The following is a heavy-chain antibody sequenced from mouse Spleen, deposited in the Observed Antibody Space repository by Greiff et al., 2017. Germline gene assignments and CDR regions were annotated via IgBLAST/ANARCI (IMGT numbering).Heavy chain of an antibody. D-gene: IGHD2-1*01. CDR1: GFSLTSYG. Sequence: VQLQESGPGLVAPSQSLSITCTISGFSLTSYGVHWVRQPPGKGLEWLVVIWSDGSTTYNSALKSRLSISKDNSKSQVFLKMNSLQTDDTAMYYCARHGGNYGWYFDVWGAGTTVTVSS. CDR3: ARHGGNYGWYFDV. CDR2: IWSDGST. J-gene: IGHJ1*01. V-gene: IGHV2-6-1*01.